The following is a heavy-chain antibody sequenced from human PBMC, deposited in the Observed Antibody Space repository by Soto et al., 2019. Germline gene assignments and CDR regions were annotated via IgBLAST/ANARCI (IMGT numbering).Heavy chain of an antibody. J-gene: IGHJ4*02. V-gene: IGHV4-39*01. CDR1: GGSISSSSYY. CDR2: IYCSGST. Sequence: QLQLQESGPGLVKPSETLSLTCTVSGGSISSSSYYWGWIRQPPGKGLEWIGSIYCSGSTYYNPSLKSRVTISVDTSKNQFSLKLSSVTAADTAVYYCAGSTHDYGDYVFDYWGQGTLVTVSS. D-gene: IGHD4-17*01. CDR3: AGSTHDYGDYVFDY.